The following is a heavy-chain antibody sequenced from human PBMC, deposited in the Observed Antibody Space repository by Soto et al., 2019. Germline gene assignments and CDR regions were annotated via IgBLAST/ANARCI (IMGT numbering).Heavy chain of an antibody. CDR1: GGSFSSSSYY. V-gene: IGHV4-39*07. D-gene: IGHD3-9*01. CDR3: ARDGIPYDILTGYYSSLTWFDP. Sequence: NPSETLSLTCTVSGGSFSSSSYYWAWIRQPPGKGLEWIGSFYESGSTNYNPSLKSRVTISVDTSKNQFSLKLSSVTAADTAVYYCARDGIPYDILTGYYSSLTWFDPWGQGTLVTVSS. J-gene: IGHJ5*02. CDR2: FYESGST.